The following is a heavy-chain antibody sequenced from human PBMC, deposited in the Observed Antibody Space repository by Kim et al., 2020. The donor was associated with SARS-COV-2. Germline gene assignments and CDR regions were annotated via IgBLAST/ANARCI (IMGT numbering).Heavy chain of an antibody. V-gene: IGHV3-48*03. J-gene: IGHJ5*02. CDR1: GFTFSSYE. CDR3: ARQLHDYSTAGGWFDP. D-gene: IGHD4-4*01. CDR2: ISSSGSTI. Sequence: GGSLRLSCAASGFTFSSYEMNWVRQAPGKGLEWVSYISSSGSTIYYADSVKGRFTISRDNAKSSLYLQMNSLRAEDTAVYYCARQLHDYSTAGGWFDPWGQGTLVTVSS.